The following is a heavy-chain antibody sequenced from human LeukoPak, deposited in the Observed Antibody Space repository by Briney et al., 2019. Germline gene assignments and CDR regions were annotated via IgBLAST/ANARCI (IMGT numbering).Heavy chain of an antibody. J-gene: IGHJ4*02. CDR3: AREECSGGSCYFDY. CDR2: ISSNGGST. V-gene: IGHV3-64*01. D-gene: IGHD2-15*01. CDR1: GFTFNDYA. Sequence: GALRLSCAASGFTFNDYAMHWVRQAPGKGLEYVSRISSNGGSTYYANSVKGRFTISRDNPKNTLFLQMGSLRAEDMAVYYCAREECSGGSCYFDYWGQGTLVTVSS.